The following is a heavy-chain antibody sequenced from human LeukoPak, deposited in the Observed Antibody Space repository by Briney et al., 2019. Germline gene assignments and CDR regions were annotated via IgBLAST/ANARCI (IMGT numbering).Heavy chain of an antibody. CDR2: INPSGGST. V-gene: IGHV1-46*01. CDR1: GYTFTGYF. Sequence: ASVKVSCKASGYTFTGYFIYWVRQAPGQGLEWMGIINPSGGSTSYAQKFQGRVTMTRDMSTSTVYMELSSLRSEDTAVYYCARVESWEHSGSSQDAFDIWGQGTMVTVSS. D-gene: IGHD1-26*01. J-gene: IGHJ3*02. CDR3: ARVESWEHSGSSQDAFDI.